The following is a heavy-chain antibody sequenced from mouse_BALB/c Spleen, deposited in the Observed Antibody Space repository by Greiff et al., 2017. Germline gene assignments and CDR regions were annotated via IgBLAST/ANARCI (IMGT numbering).Heavy chain of an antibody. CDR2: IRLKSNNYAT. V-gene: IGHV6-6*02. J-gene: IGHJ4*01. CDR3: TRLRYYAMDY. D-gene: IGHD1-1*01. Sequence: EVKVEESGGGLVQPGGSMKLSCVASGFTFSNYWMNWVRQSPEKGLEWVAEIRLKSNNYATHYAESVKGRFTISRDDSKSSVYLQMNNLRAEDTGIYYCTRLRYYAMDYWGQGTSVTVSS. CDR1: GFTFSNYW.